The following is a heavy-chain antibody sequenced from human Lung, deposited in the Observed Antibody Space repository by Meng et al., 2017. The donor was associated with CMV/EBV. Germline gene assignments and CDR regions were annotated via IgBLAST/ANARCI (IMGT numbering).Heavy chain of an antibody. D-gene: IGHD5-24*01. CDR3: ARDLQRWLQSGAFDY. V-gene: IGHV4-38-2*02. Sequence: SXTXSLXCTVSGDSISSGYYWGWIRQPPGKGLEWLGTIYQNGATYYNPSLRGRVTISVDTSKNQFSLGLTSVTAADTAVYYCARDLQRWLQSGAFDYWGQGXLVTASS. CDR1: GDSISSGYY. J-gene: IGHJ4*02. CDR2: IYQNGAT.